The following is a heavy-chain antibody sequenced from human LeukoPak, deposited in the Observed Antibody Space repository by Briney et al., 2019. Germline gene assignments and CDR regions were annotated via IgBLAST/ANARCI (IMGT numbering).Heavy chain of an antibody. J-gene: IGHJ4*02. V-gene: IGHV4-4*07. D-gene: IGHD1-26*01. CDR1: GGSINSYF. CDR2: IYTSGTT. CDR3: GRQGYTASYYFLDY. Sequence: PSETLSLTCTVTGGSINSYFWGWVRQPVGKGLEWIGHIYTSGTTNYNPSLKSRLTMSVDTSKNQFSLTLRSVTAADSAVYYCGRQGYTASYYFLDYWSQGSLVTVSS.